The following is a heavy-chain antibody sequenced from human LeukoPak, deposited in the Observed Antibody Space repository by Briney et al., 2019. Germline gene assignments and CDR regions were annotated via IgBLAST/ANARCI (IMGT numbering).Heavy chain of an antibody. CDR2: ISSSSTYI. Sequence: GGSLRLSCAASGFTVSSYWMSWVRQPPGKGLEWVSSISSSSTYIYYADSVKGRFTISRDNAKNSLYLQMNSLRAEDTAVYYCARRYYYDSGGYYYLDYFDYWGQGTLVTVSS. V-gene: IGHV3-21*01. J-gene: IGHJ4*02. CDR3: ARRYYYDSGGYYYLDYFDY. D-gene: IGHD3-22*01. CDR1: GFTVSSYW.